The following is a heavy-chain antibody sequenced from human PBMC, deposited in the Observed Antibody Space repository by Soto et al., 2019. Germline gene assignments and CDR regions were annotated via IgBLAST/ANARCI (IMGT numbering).Heavy chain of an antibody. J-gene: IGHJ3*02. V-gene: IGHV3-53*01. CDR3: ASWLEREHAYDI. CDR2: LYDVDGT. Sequence: DVQLVASGGGLIQPGGSLRLSCAALGLTVRGKKYITWVRQAPGKGLEWVSALYDVDGTYYADSAKGRFTISRDNSNNIIYLQTNSLGPDYTAVYYCASWLEREHAYDIWGLGTRVSVSS. D-gene: IGHD1-1*01. CDR1: GLTVRGKKY.